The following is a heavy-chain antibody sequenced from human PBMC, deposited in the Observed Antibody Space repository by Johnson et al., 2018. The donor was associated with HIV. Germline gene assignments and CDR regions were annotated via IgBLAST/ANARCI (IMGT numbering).Heavy chain of an antibody. CDR1: GFTFDDYG. CDR3: ARGGGAYCGGDCLRTFDI. J-gene: IGHJ3*02. D-gene: IGHD2-21*02. Sequence: VQLVESGGDLVRPGGSLRLPCAASGFTFDDYGMSWVRQAPGKGLEWVANIKQDGSEKYYVDSVKGRFTISRDNAKNSLYLQMNSLRAEDSAEYYCARGGGAYCGGDCLRTFDIWGQGTMVTVSS. CDR2: IKQDGSEK. V-gene: IGHV3-7*01.